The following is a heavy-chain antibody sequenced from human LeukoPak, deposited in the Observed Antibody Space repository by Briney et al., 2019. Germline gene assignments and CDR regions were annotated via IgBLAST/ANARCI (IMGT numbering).Heavy chain of an antibody. V-gene: IGHV3-23*01. CDR1: GFTFSSYA. J-gene: IGHJ6*02. CDR2: ISGTGVYT. Sequence: GGSLRLSCAASGFTFSSYAMSWVRQAQGKELEWVSGISGTGVYTYYADSVKGRFTISRDNSKNTLYLQMNSLRAEDTAVFYCAKDREYSGSYRPGPTRYYYGMDVWGQGTTVTVSS. D-gene: IGHD1-26*01. CDR3: AKDREYSGSYRPGPTRYYYGMDV.